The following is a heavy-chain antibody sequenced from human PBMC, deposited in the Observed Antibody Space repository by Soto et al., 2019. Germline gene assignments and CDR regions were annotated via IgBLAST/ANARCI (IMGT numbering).Heavy chain of an antibody. CDR2: INSDGSST. CDR1: GFTLRSYW. CDR3: VRRVTDYGMDV. J-gene: IGHJ6*02. Sequence: EVQVVESGGGLVQPGGSLRLSCAASGFTLRSYWMHWVRQAPGKGLVWVSRINSDGSSTSYADSVKGRFTISRDNAKNTLFLQMNSLRAEDTAVYYCVRRVTDYGMDVWGQGTTVPVSS. V-gene: IGHV3-74*01. D-gene: IGHD2-21*02.